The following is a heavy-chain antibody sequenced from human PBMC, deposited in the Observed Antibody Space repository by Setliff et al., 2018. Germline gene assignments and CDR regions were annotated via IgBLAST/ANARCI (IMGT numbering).Heavy chain of an antibody. CDR2: IYDRGST. D-gene: IGHD3-10*01. Sequence: PSETLSLTCTVSGGSISSSTNYWGWIRQPPGKGLEWIGNIYDRGSTHYNPSLXXXXXXXXXXXXXXXXXXXXXXXAADTAVYYCARGFTAQPAMLRGNWFDPWGRGTLVTVSS. CDR3: ARGFTAQPAMLRGNWFDP. J-gene: IGHJ5*02. V-gene: IGHV4-39*01. CDR1: GGSISSSTNY.